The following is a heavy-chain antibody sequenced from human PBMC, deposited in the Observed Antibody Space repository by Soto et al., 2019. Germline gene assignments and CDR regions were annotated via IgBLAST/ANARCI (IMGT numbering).Heavy chain of an antibody. CDR1: GFTFSNIW. Sequence: VESGGGLVQPGGSLRLSCAASGFTFSNIWMSWVRRSPEKGPEWVASISPDGGEIYYVDSVKGRFTISRDNTRNSLYLRMNSLRAEDTAVYYCAKGPRWGQGTLVTVSS. CDR2: ISPDGGEI. J-gene: IGHJ4*02. V-gene: IGHV3-7*01. CDR3: AKGPR.